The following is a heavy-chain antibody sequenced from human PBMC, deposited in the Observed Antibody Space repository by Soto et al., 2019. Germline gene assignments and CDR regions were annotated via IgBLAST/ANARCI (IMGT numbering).Heavy chain of an antibody. D-gene: IGHD2-21*02. V-gene: IGHV3-23*01. J-gene: IGHJ6*02. CDR3: AKVNVVVTALRPYYGMDV. Sequence: GGSLRLSCAASGFTFSSYAMSWVRQAPGKGLEWVSAISGSGGSTYYADSAKGRFTISRDNSKNTLYLQMNSLRAEDTAVYYCAKVNVVVTALRPYYGMDVWGQGTTVTVSS. CDR2: ISGSGGST. CDR1: GFTFSSYA.